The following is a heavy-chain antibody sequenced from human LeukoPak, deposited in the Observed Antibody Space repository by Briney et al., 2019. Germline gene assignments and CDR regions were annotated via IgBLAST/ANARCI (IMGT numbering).Heavy chain of an antibody. CDR3: ARVPYYYDSSGFPFYYYGMDV. CDR2: INHSGST. Sequence: SETLSLTCAVYGGSFSGYYWGWIRQPPGKGLEWIGEINHSGSTNYNPSLKSRVTISVDTSKNQFSLKLSSVTAADTAVYYCARVPYYYDSSGFPFYYYGMDVWGQGTTVTVSS. D-gene: IGHD3-22*01. CDR1: GGSFSGYY. J-gene: IGHJ6*02. V-gene: IGHV4-34*01.